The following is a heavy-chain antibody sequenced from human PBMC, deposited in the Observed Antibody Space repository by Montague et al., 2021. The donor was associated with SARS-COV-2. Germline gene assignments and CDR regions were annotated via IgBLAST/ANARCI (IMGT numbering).Heavy chain of an antibody. Sequence: SLRLSCAASGFTFSSYAMHWVRQAPGKGLEWVAVISYDGSNKHYADSVKGRFTISRDNSKNTLYLQMNSLRAEDTAVYYCARANYGSGFDPWGQGTLVTVSS. CDR3: ARANYGSGFDP. V-gene: IGHV3-30-3*01. CDR1: GFTFSSYA. CDR2: ISYDGSNK. D-gene: IGHD3-10*01. J-gene: IGHJ5*02.